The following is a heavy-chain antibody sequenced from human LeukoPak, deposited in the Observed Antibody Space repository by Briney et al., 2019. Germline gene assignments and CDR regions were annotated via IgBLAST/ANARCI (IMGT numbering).Heavy chain of an antibody. D-gene: IGHD2-2*01. Sequence: PGGSLRLSCAASGFTFSSYSMNWVRQAPGKGLEWVSSISSSSSYIYYADSVKGRFTISRDNAKNSLYLQMNSLRAEDTAVYYCAPTPCSSTSCSTNYFDYWGQGTLVTVSS. CDR1: GFTFSSYS. J-gene: IGHJ4*02. CDR3: APTPCSSTSCSTNYFDY. V-gene: IGHV3-21*01. CDR2: ISSSSSYI.